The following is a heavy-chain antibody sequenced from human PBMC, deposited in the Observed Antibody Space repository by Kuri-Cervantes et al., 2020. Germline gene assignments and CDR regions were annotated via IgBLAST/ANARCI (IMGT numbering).Heavy chain of an antibody. J-gene: IGHJ6*03. CDR3: ARERLAATANYYYYMDV. CDR2: VYYTGIT. V-gene: IGHV4-59*12. Sequence: SETLSLTCTVSGGSISTYYWSWIRQPPGKGLEWIGYVYYTGITKYNPSLKSRATISVDTSKNQFSLKLSSVTVADSAVYYCARERLAATANYYYYMDVWGKGTTVTVSS. D-gene: IGHD6-13*01. CDR1: GGSISTYY.